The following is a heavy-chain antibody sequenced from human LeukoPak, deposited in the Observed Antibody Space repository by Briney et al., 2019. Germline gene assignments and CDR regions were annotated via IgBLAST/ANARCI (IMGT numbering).Heavy chain of an antibody. CDR2: IYFSGST. Sequence: SETLSLTCIVSGGSISSYYWSWIRQPPGKGLEWIGYIYFSGSTTYNPSLKSRVTISVDTSKNQFSLKLSSVTAADTAVYLCARFRLRGGSLDFDYWGQGTLVTVSS. D-gene: IGHD1-26*01. V-gene: IGHV4-59*01. J-gene: IGHJ4*02. CDR1: GGSISSYY. CDR3: ARFRLRGGSLDFDY.